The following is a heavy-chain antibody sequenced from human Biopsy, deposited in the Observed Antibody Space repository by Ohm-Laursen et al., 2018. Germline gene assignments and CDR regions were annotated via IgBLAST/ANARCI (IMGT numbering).Heavy chain of an antibody. D-gene: IGHD3-22*01. CDR2: IFYRGST. V-gene: IGHV4-39*01. CDR1: GGSISNNNYY. J-gene: IGHJ5*02. CDR3: ARDYDTSGYYYVS. Sequence: GTLSLTCTVSGGSISNNNYYWGWIRQPPGKGLEWIGSIFYRGSTHYKPSLKSRVTISVDTSKSQFSLKLNSVTAADTAVYYCARDYDTSGYYYVSWGQGTLVTVSS.